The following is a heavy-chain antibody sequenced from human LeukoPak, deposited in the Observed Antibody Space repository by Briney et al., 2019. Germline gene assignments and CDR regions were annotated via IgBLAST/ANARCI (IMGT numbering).Heavy chain of an antibody. CDR2: ITGSSNTI. V-gene: IGHV3-48*02. CDR1: GFTFSTDS. J-gene: IGHJ4*02. CDR3: ARDSDGDYSFDC. Sequence: PGGSLRLSCAASGFTFSTDSLNWSRQRPRKGRECVSYITGSSNTIYYAHSVKGRFTISRDNAKNSLYLQMNSLTDECTAVYYCARDSDGDYSFDCWGQGTLVTVSS. D-gene: IGHD4-17*01.